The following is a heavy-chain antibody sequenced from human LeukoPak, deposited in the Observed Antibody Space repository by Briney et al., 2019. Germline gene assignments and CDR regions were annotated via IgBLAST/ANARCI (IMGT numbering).Heavy chain of an antibody. Sequence: AGGSLRLSCAASRFNFSNSDMKWVHQAPGKGLEWVSGVSWNASKTNSADSVKGQFIISRDNSRNTLYLQTNSLRAEDTAVYCCVRNVYVYCGGDCYHDFDYWGQGTLVTVSS. J-gene: IGHJ4*02. V-gene: IGHV3-35*02. CDR3: VRNVYVYCGGDCYHDFDY. CDR2: VSWNASKT. D-gene: IGHD2-21*02. CDR1: RFNFSNSD.